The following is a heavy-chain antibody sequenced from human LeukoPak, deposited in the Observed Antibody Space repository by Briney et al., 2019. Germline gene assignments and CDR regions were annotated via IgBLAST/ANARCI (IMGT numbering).Heavy chain of an antibody. J-gene: IGHJ3*02. Sequence: SETLSLTCTVSGGSISSYYWSWIRQSPGKGLEWIGRIYTSESTKYSPSLKSRVTMSVDTSKNQFSLKLRSVTAADTAVYYCVRTYCTTTSCYRDTSDIWGQGTMVSVSS. CDR1: GGSISSYY. CDR2: IYTSEST. CDR3: VRTYCTTTSCYRDTSDI. V-gene: IGHV4-4*07. D-gene: IGHD2-2*01.